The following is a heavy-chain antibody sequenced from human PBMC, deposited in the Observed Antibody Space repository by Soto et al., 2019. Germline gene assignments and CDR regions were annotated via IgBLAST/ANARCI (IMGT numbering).Heavy chain of an antibody. CDR2: ITDSGGRT. D-gene: IGHD6-13*01. V-gene: IGHV3-23*01. J-gene: IGHJ6*03. CDR1: GFTFSTYA. Sequence: GGSLRLSCAASGFTFSTYAMTWVRQAPGKGLEWVSTITDSGGRTYQADSVKGRFTISRYNSKNTLYLQMNSLRAEDTAVYYCAKDTRGLAGTYYFYYMDVWGIGTTVTVSS. CDR3: AKDTRGLAGTYYFYYMDV.